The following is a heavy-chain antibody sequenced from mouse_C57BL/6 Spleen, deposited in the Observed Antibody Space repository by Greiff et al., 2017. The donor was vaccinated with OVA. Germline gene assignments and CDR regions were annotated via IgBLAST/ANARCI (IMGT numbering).Heavy chain of an antibody. V-gene: IGHV10-1*01. CDR1: GFSFNTYA. Sequence: DVKLVESGGGLVQPKGSLKLSCAASGFSFNTYAMNWVRQAPGKGLEWVARIRSKSNNYATYYADSVKDRFTISRDDSESMLYLQMNNLKTEDTAMYYCVRGYDYDVDYYAMDYWGQGTSVTVSS. CDR3: VRGYDYDVDYYAMDY. D-gene: IGHD2-4*01. J-gene: IGHJ4*01. CDR2: IRSKSNNYAT.